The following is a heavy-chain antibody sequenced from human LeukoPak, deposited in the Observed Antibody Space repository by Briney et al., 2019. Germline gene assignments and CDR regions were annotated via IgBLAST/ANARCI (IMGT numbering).Heavy chain of an antibody. V-gene: IGHV4-59*08. CDR3: ARLLDNDSSGYPDTFDV. D-gene: IGHD3-22*01. CDR2: IYYSGTT. Sequence: PSETLSLTCAVYGGSFSGYYWSWIRQPPGKGLEWIGFIYYSGTTNYNPSLQSRITISVDTSKNHFSLKLTSVTAADTAVYYCARLLDNDSSGYPDTFDVWGQGTMVTVSS. CDR1: GGSFSGYY. J-gene: IGHJ3*01.